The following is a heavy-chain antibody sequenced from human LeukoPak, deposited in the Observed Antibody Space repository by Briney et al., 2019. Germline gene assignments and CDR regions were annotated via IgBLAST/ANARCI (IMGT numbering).Heavy chain of an antibody. CDR2: INHSGST. V-gene: IGHV4-34*01. Sequence: PSEILSLTCAVYGGSFSGYYWSWIRQPPGKGLEWIGEINHSGSTNYNPSLKSRVTISVDTSKNQFSLKLSSVTAADTAVYYCARDRPYYDFWSDYYPNWFDPWGQGTLVTVSS. CDR1: GGSFSGYY. D-gene: IGHD3-3*01. J-gene: IGHJ5*02. CDR3: ARDRPYYDFWSDYYPNWFDP.